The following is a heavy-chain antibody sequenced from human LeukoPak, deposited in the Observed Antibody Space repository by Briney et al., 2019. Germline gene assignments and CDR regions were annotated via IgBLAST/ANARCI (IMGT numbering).Heavy chain of an antibody. CDR1: GFTFSTYA. CDR3: AKYNYYGSGSYYNDFDS. CDR2: ISRTGDRT. Sequence: GGSLRLSCAASGFTFSTYAMSWVRQAPGKGLEWVSSISRTGDRTFYADSVKGRFTISRDNSKNTLYLQMSSLRAEDTAIYYCAKYNYYGSGSYYNDFDSWGQGTLVTVSS. D-gene: IGHD3-10*01. J-gene: IGHJ4*02. V-gene: IGHV3-23*01.